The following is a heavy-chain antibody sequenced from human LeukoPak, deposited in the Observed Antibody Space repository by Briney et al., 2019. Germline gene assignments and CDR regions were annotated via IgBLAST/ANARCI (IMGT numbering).Heavy chain of an antibody. D-gene: IGHD4-17*01. CDR2: INTGSTTI. V-gene: IGHV3-48*01. Sequence: GGSLRLSCAASGFHFSTYGMNWVRQAPGKGLEWVSYINTGSTTIHYADSVKGRFTISRDNTRNSLFLQMNSLRAEDTAVYYCARLGARQILEYWGQGTLVTVSS. CDR3: ARLGARQILEY. J-gene: IGHJ4*02. CDR1: GFHFSTYG.